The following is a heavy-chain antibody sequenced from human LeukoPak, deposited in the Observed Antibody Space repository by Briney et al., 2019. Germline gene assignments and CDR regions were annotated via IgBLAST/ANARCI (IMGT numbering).Heavy chain of an antibody. CDR1: GYTFTSYD. CDR2: MNPNSGNT. CDR3: ARSPYSSGWYPFDY. V-gene: IGHV1-8*01. Sequence: GASVKVSCKASGYTFTSYDINWVRQATGQVLEWMGWMNPNSGNTGYAQKFQGRVTMTRNTSISTAYMELSSLRAEDTAVYYCARSPYSSGWYPFDYWGQGTLVTVSS. D-gene: IGHD6-19*01. J-gene: IGHJ4*02.